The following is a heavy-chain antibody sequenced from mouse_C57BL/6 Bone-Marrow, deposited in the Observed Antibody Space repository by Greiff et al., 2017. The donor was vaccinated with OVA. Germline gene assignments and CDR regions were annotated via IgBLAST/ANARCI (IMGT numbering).Heavy chain of an antibody. Sequence: QVQLQQPGAELVRPGTSVKLSCKASGYTFTSYWMHWVKQRPGQGLEWIGVIDPSDSYTNYNQKFKGKATLTVDTSSRTAYMQLSSLTSEDSAVYYCAREGLRAWFAYWGQGTLVTVSA. J-gene: IGHJ3*01. D-gene: IGHD2-4*01. V-gene: IGHV1-59*01. CDR2: IDPSDSYT. CDR3: AREGLRAWFAY. CDR1: GYTFTSYW.